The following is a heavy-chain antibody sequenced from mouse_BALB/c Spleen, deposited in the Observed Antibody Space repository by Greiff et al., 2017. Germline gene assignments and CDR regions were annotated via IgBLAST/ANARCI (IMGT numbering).Heavy chain of an antibody. J-gene: IGHJ2*01. CDR1: GYTFSSYW. CDR2: ILPGSGST. V-gene: IGHV1-9*01. Sequence: VKLMESGAELMKPGASVKISCKATGYTFSSYWIEWVKQRPGHGLEWIGEILPGSGSTNYNEKFKGKATFTADTSSNTAYMQLSSLTSEDSAVYFCAREGYFDYWGQGTTLTVSS. CDR3: AREGYFDY.